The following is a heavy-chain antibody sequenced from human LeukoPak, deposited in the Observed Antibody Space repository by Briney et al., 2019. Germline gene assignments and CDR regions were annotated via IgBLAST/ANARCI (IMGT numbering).Heavy chain of an antibody. CDR3: ARETDSSGWPIDY. Sequence: GGSLRLSCAASGFTFSGYGMHWVRQAPGKGLEWVAVIWYDGSNKYYADSVKGRFTISRDNSKNTLYLQMNSLRAEDTAVYYCARETDSSGWPIDYWGQGTLVTVSS. CDR2: IWYDGSNK. V-gene: IGHV3-33*01. D-gene: IGHD6-19*01. J-gene: IGHJ4*02. CDR1: GFTFSGYG.